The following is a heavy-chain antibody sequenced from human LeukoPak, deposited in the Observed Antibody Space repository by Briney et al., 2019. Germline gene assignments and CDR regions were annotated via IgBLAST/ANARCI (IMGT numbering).Heavy chain of an antibody. J-gene: IGHJ2*01. V-gene: IGHV4-61*02. CDR1: GGSISSGSYY. CDR2: IYTSGST. Sequence: PSETLSLTCTVSGGSISSGSYYWSWIRPPAGKGLEWIGCIYTSGSTNYNPSLKSGVTISVDTSKNQSSLKLSSVTAADTAVYYCARDRYYYDSSGYYDHWYFDLWGRGTLVTVSS. CDR3: ARDRYYYDSSGYYDHWYFDL. D-gene: IGHD3-22*01.